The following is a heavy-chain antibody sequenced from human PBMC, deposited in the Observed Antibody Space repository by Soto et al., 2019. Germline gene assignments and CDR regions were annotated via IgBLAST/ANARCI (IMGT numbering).Heavy chain of an antibody. CDR1: GYTFNTFW. Sequence: GESLKISCTGLGYTFNTFWICWVRQMPGKGLEWMGRIDPRDSYVNYSPSFQGHVTISADKSINTAYLQWGSLKASDTAMYYCARLYCTTSTCDSWFDPWGQGTLVTVSS. V-gene: IGHV5-10-1*01. D-gene: IGHD2-2*01. CDR2: IDPRDSYV. CDR3: ARLYCTTSTCDSWFDP. J-gene: IGHJ5*02.